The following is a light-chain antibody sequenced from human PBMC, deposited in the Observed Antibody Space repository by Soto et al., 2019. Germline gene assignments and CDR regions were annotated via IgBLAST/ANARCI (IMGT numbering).Light chain of an antibody. CDR3: HQYCNTPYN. V-gene: IGKV4-1*01. CDR2: WAS. Sequence: DIVMTQSPDSLAVSLGERATINCKSSQSVSYTSNSKNLLAWYQQKPGQPPKLLIYWASTRESGVPDRFSGSGSGTDFTLTISSLQAEDVAVYYCHQYCNTPYNFGQGTKLEIK. CDR1: QSVSYTSNSKNL. J-gene: IGKJ2*01.